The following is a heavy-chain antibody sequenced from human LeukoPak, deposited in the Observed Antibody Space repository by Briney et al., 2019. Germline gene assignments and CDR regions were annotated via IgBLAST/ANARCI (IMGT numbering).Heavy chain of an antibody. CDR3: ARARSGSSYYYGMDV. V-gene: IGHV4-34*01. J-gene: IGHJ6*02. CDR2: INHSGST. D-gene: IGHD3-10*01. Sequence: SETLSLTCAVYGGSFSGYYWSWIRQPPGKGLEWIGEINHSGSTNYNPSLKSRVTISVDTSKNQFSLKLSSVTAADTAVYYCARARSGSSYYYGMDVWGPGTTVTVSS. CDR1: GGSFSGYY.